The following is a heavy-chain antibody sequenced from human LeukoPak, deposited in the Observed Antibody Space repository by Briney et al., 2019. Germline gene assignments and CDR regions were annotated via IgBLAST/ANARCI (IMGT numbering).Heavy chain of an antibody. CDR1: GGSISSYY. V-gene: IGHV4-59*01. J-gene: IGHJ3*02. Sequence: SETLSLTCTVSGGSISSYYWSWLRQPPGKGLEWMGYIYYSGSTNYNPSLKSRVTISVDTSKNQFSLKLSSVTAADTAVYYCARPKYYYDPYAFDIWGQGTMVTVSS. CDR3: ARPKYYYDPYAFDI. D-gene: IGHD3-22*01. CDR2: IYYSGST.